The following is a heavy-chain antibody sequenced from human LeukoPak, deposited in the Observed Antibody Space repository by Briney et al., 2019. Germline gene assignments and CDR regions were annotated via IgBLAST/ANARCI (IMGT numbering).Heavy chain of an antibody. CDR2: INPSGGGT. Sequence: ASVKVSCKASGYTFTSYYLHWVRQAPGQGLEWMGIINPSGGGTSYAQMFQGRVTMTRDTSASTVYMGLSGLRSEDTAVYYCARTPGKDDWFDPWGQGTLVTVSS. V-gene: IGHV1-46*01. D-gene: IGHD3-10*01. J-gene: IGHJ5*02. CDR1: GYTFTSYY. CDR3: ARTPGKDDWFDP.